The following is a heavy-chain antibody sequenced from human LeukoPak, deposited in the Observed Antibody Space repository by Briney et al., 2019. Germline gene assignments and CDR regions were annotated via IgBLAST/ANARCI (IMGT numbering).Heavy chain of an antibody. Sequence: SETLSLTCTVSGGSISNYYWSWIRQPPGKGLEWIGYIYYSGSTNYNPSPKSRVTISVDTSKNQFSLKLSSVTAADTAVYYCARGEDSKRWAFDYWGQGTLVTVSS. V-gene: IGHV4-59*01. CDR1: GGSISNYY. CDR2: IYYSGST. CDR3: ARGEDSKRWAFDY. J-gene: IGHJ4*02. D-gene: IGHD1-26*01.